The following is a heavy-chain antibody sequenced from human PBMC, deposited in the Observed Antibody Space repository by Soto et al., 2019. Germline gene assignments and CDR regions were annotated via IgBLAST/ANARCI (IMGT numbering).Heavy chain of an antibody. D-gene: IGHD3-10*01. CDR3: ASLAIGTIIRGAPDF. Sequence: KTGVSLRLSCAASGFTFSDYYIIWIRQAPGKGLEWVSYISSGGSSIYYADSVKGRFTISRDNSKNSLYLQMSSLRAEDTAMYYCASLAIGTIIRGAPDFWGQGTLVTVSS. V-gene: IGHV3-11*01. CDR2: ISSGGSSI. J-gene: IGHJ4*02. CDR1: GFTFSDYY.